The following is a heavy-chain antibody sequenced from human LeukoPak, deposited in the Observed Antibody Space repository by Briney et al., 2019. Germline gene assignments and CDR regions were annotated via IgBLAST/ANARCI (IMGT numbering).Heavy chain of an antibody. CDR1: GFTFSSHW. CDR3: ASGNWNDRYYFDY. J-gene: IGHJ4*02. Sequence: PGGSLRLSCAVSGFTFSSHWMHWVRQAPGKGLVWVSRISSDGSSTSYADSVKGRFTISRDNAKNTLYLQMNSLRAEDTDVYYCASGNWNDRYYFDYWGQGTLVTVSS. V-gene: IGHV3-74*01. D-gene: IGHD1-1*01. CDR2: ISSDGSST.